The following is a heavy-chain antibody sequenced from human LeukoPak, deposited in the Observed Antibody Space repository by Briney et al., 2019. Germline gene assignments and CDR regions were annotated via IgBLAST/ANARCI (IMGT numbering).Heavy chain of an antibody. CDR3: ARHIRKRGIAVAGTPGWFDP. J-gene: IGHJ5*02. CDR1: GFSLSTSGVG. Sequence: SGPALVKPTQTLTLTCTFSGFSLSTSGVGVGWIRQPPGKGLEWIGSIYYSGSTYYNPSLKSRVTISVDTSKNQFSLKLSSVTAADTAVYYCARHIRKRGIAVAGTPGWFDPWGQGTLVTVSS. V-gene: IGHV4-39*01. CDR2: IYYSGST. D-gene: IGHD6-19*01.